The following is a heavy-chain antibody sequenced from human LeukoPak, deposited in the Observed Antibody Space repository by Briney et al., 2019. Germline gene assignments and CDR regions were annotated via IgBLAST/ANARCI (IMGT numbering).Heavy chain of an antibody. V-gene: IGHV4-4*02. CDR1: GFIFSHYW. D-gene: IGHD3-10*01. CDR2: IFYSGST. CDR3: AKSNGYGLVDI. Sequence: PGGSLRLSCAASGFIFSHYWMSWVRQAPGKGLEWIGNIFYSGSTYYSPSLRSRVTISLDTSRNQFSLKLNSVTAADTAVYYCAKSNGYGLVDIWGQGTMVTVSS. J-gene: IGHJ3*02.